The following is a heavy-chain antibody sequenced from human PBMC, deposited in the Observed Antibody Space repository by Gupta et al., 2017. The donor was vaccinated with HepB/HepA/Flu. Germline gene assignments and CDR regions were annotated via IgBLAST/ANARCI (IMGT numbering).Heavy chain of an antibody. J-gene: IGHJ4*02. CDR3: AKDLTLAPVTTDLLPYYFDY. V-gene: IGHV3-23*01. CDR2: ISGSGGST. CDR1: GFTFSSYA. D-gene: IGHD4-17*01. Sequence: EVQLLESGGGLVQPGGSLRLSCAASGFTFSSYAMSWVRQAPGKGLEWVSAISGSGGSTYYADSVKGRFTSSRDNSKNTLYLQMNSLRAEDTAVYYCAKDLTLAPVTTDLLPYYFDYWGQVTLVTVSS.